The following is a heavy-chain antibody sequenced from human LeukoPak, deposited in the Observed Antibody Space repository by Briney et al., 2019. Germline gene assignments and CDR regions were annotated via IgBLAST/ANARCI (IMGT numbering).Heavy chain of an antibody. Sequence: ASVKVSCKASGYTFTSYDINWVRQATGQGLEWMGWMNPNSGNTGYAQKFQGRVTMTRNTSMSTAYMELSSLRSEDTAVYYCARGDCSSTSCYDFYYYGMDVWGQGTTVTVSS. J-gene: IGHJ6*02. CDR3: ARGDCSSTSCYDFYYYGMDV. D-gene: IGHD2-2*01. CDR2: MNPNSGNT. V-gene: IGHV1-8*01. CDR1: GYTFTSYD.